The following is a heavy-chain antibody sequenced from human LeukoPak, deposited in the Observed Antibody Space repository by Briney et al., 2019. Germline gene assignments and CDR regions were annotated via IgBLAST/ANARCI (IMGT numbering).Heavy chain of an antibody. CDR3: ARARGGIAAAGTRVFDAFDI. CDR1: GYTFTGYY. Sequence: GASVKVSCKASGYTFTGYYMHWVRQAPGQGLEWMGWINPNSGGTNYAQKFQGRVTMTRDTSISTAYMELSRLRSDDTAVYYCARARGGIAAAGTRVFDAFDIWGQGTMVTVSS. CDR2: INPNSGGT. J-gene: IGHJ3*02. D-gene: IGHD6-13*01. V-gene: IGHV1-2*02.